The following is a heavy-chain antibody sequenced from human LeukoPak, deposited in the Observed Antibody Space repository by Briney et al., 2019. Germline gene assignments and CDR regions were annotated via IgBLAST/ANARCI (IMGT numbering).Heavy chain of an antibody. D-gene: IGHD3-10*01. V-gene: IGHV4-30-4*08. CDR3: ARGGSGLGGAFDI. Sequence: PSETLSLTCTDSGGSISSGDYYWSWIRQPPGESLEWIGYIYYSGSTYYNPSLKSRVTISVDTSKNQFSLKLSSVTAADTAVYYCARGGSGLGGAFDIWGQGTMVTVSS. CDR2: IYYSGST. J-gene: IGHJ3*02. CDR1: GGSISSGDYY.